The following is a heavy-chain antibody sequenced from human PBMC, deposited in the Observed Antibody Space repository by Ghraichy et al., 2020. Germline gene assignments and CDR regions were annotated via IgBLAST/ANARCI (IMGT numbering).Heavy chain of an antibody. D-gene: IGHD6-6*01. Sequence: SETLSLTCTVSGGSISSYYWSWIRQPPGKGLEWIGYIYYSGSTHYNPSLKSRVTISVDTSKNQFSLKLSSVTAADTAVYYCARVGGSSGDNWFDPWGQGTLVTVSS. CDR2: IYYSGST. J-gene: IGHJ5*02. V-gene: IGHV4-59*01. CDR3: ARVGGSSGDNWFDP. CDR1: GGSISSYY.